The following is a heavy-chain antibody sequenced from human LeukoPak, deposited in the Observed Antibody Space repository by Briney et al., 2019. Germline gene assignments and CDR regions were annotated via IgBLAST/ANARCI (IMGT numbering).Heavy chain of an antibody. V-gene: IGHV3-64*01. CDR2: ISSNGGST. D-gene: IGHD5-18*01. CDR3: ARGGYSYGRFDY. CDR1: GFTFSSYA. J-gene: IGHJ4*02. Sequence: GGSLRLSCAASGFTFSSYAMHWVRQAPGKGLEYVSAISSNGGSTYYANSVKGRFTISRDNSKNTLYLQMGSLRAEDMAVYYCARGGYSYGRFDYWGQGTLVTVSS.